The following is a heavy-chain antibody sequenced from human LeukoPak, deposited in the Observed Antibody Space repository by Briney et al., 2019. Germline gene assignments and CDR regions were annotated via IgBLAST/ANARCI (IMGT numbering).Heavy chain of an antibody. Sequence: GGSLRLSCAASGFTFSSYSMNWVRQAPGKGLEWVSSISSSSSYIYYADSVKGRFTTSRDNAKNSLYLQMNSLRAEDTAVYYCARDRGTGSNSPYYFDYWGQGTLVTVSS. J-gene: IGHJ4*02. CDR1: GFTFSSYS. CDR2: ISSSSSYI. V-gene: IGHV3-21*01. CDR3: ARDRGTGSNSPYYFDY. D-gene: IGHD3-10*01.